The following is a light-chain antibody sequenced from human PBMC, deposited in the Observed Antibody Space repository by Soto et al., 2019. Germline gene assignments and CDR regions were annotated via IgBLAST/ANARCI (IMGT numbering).Light chain of an antibody. CDR2: HAS. V-gene: IGKV1-5*01. CDR3: QQYDRPPYT. J-gene: IGKJ2*01. CDR1: QSIGTW. Sequence: DIQMTQSPSTLSASVGDRVTITCRASQSIGTWLAWYQQKPGKAPKLLIYHASSLESGVPSGFSGCGSGTEFTPTISSLQPEDFATYYCQQYDRPPYTFGQGTNLEIK.